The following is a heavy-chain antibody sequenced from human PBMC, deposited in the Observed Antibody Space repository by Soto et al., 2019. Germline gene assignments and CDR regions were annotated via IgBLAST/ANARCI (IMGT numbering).Heavy chain of an antibody. J-gene: IGHJ5*02. V-gene: IGHV4-31*03. Sequence: PSETLSLTCTVSSGSISSGSYYWSWIRQHPGEGLEWIGYIYYSGSAYYNPSLKSRVTISIDTSKNQFSLNLSSVTAADTAVYYRAGAPSHENSGHDHWGQEALVTVSS. CDR3: AGAPSHENSGHDH. D-gene: IGHD5-12*01. CDR2: IYYSGSA. CDR1: SGSISSGSYY.